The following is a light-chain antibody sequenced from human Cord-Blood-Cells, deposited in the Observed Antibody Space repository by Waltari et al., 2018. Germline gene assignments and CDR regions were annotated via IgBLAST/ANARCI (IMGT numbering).Light chain of an antibody. CDR2: AAS. V-gene: IGKV1-39*01. CDR3: QQSYSILP. CDR1: QSISSY. J-gene: IGKJ3*01. Sequence: DIQMTQSPSSLSASVGDRVTITCRASQSISSYLNWYQQKPGKAPKLLIYAASSLQSGVPSRFSGSGSGTDFTLTISSLQPEDFATYYCQQSYSILPFGPGTKVDIK.